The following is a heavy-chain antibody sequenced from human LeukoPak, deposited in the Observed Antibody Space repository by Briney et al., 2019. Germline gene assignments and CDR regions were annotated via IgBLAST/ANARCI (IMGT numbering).Heavy chain of an antibody. CDR3: ARDWDYYDSSGYFSY. Sequence: GGSLRLSCAASGFTFSSYAMSWVRQAPGKGLEWVSGISGSGGSTYYADSVKGRFTISRDNSKNTLYLQMNSLRAEDTAVYYCARDWDYYDSSGYFSYWGQGTLVTVSS. CDR1: GFTFSSYA. V-gene: IGHV3-23*01. J-gene: IGHJ4*02. D-gene: IGHD3-22*01. CDR2: ISGSGGST.